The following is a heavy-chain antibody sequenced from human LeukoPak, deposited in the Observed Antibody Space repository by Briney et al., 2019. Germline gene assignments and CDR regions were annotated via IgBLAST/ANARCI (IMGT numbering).Heavy chain of an antibody. V-gene: IGHV1-8*01. CDR1: GYTFTSYD. CDR2: MNPNSGNT. D-gene: IGHD3-3*01. CDR3: ARSGYYDFWSGYSPQNWFDP. Sequence: ASVKVSCKASGYTFTSYDINWVRQATGQGLEWMGWMNPNSGNTGYAQKFQGGVTMTRNTSISTAYMELSSLRSEDTAVYYCARSGYYDFWSGYSPQNWFDPWGQGTLVTVSS. J-gene: IGHJ5*02.